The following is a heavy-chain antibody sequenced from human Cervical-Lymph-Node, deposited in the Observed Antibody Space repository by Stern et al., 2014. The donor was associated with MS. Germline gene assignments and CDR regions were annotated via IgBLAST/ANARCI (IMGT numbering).Heavy chain of an antibody. CDR1: GFTFKEYT. V-gene: IGHV3-21*04. CDR3: AREDYTQDFDY. D-gene: IGHD4-11*01. CDR2: ISGDSGDI. J-gene: IGHJ4*02. Sequence: EVQLVESGGGLVKPGGSLRLSCAASGFTFKEYTMNWVRQAPGKGLEWVSSISGDSGDIHYAASVKGRFTISRDNLKKSLYVQMNSLRAEDTAFYYCAREDYTQDFDYWGRGTLVSVSS.